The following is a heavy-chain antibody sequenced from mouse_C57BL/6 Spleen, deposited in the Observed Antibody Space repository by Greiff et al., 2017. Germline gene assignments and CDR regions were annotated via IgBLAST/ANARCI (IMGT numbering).Heavy chain of an antibody. D-gene: IGHD1-1*01. Sequence: VQLQQPGAELVMPGASVKLSCKASGYTFTSYWMHWVKQRPGQGLEWIGEIDPSDSYTNYNQKFKGKSTLTVDKSSSTAYMQLSSLTSEDSAVYYRARYDTTVVATDYWGQGTNLTVSS. J-gene: IGHJ2*01. V-gene: IGHV1-69*01. CDR1: GYTFTSYW. CDR2: IDPSDSYT. CDR3: ARYDTTVVATDY.